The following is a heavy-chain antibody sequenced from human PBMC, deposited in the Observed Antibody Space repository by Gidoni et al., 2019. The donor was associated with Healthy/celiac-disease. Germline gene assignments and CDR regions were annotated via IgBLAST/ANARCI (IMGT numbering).Heavy chain of an antibody. V-gene: IGHV1-69*01. Sequence: QVQLVQSGAEVKKPVASVKVSCKASGGTFSSYAISWVRKAPGQGLEWLGGIIPIFGTANSAQQFQGRVTLTADASTSPAYMELGSLRSEDTAVYYCSRGLSVYYFDYWGQGTLVTVSS. CDR1: GGTFSSYA. D-gene: IGHD2-8*01. CDR2: IIPIFGTA. J-gene: IGHJ4*02. CDR3: SRGLSVYYFDY.